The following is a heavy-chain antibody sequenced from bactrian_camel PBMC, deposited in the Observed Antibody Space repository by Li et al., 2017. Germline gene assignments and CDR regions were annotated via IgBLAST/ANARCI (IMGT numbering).Heavy chain of an antibody. CDR2: IAAGGGIT. CDR1: TYHYSDNC. Sequence: HVQLVESGGGSVEAGGSLRISCAISTYHYSDNCIGWFRRQNPGAEREGVAYIAAGGGITYYADPVKGRFTITRDNAKNTVYLQMNSLKPEDTAVYYCVRGGGYWSDLFYWGQGTQVTVS. J-gene: IGHJ4*01. V-gene: IGHV3S54*01. D-gene: IGHD2*01. CDR3: VRGGGYWSDLFY.